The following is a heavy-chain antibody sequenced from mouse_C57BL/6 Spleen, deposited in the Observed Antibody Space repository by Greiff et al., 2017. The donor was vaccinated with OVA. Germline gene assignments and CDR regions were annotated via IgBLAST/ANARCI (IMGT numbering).Heavy chain of an antibody. CDR2: IHPSDSDT. CDR3: AIIYYGSSSFAY. CDR1: GYTFTSYW. D-gene: IGHD1-1*01. J-gene: IGHJ3*01. V-gene: IGHV1-74*01. Sequence: QVQLKQPGAELVKPGASVKVSCKASGYTFTSYWMHWVKQRPGQGLEWIGRIHPSDSDTNYNQKFKGKATLTVDKSSSTAYMQLSSLTSEDSAVYYCAIIYYGSSSFAYWGQGTLVTVSA.